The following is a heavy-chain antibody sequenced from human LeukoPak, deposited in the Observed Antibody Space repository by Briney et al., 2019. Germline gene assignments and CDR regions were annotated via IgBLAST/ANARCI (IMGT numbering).Heavy chain of an antibody. CDR1: GFTFSDYY. V-gene: IGHV3-11*01. CDR2: ISSSGSTI. Sequence: GSLRLSCAASGFTFSDYYMSWIRQAPGKGLEWVSYISSSGSTIYYADSVKGRFTISRDNAKNSLHLQMNSLRAEDTAVYYCARWDDVWTPFDYWGQGTLVTVSS. J-gene: IGHJ4*02. D-gene: IGHD3/OR15-3a*01. CDR3: ARWDDVWTPFDY.